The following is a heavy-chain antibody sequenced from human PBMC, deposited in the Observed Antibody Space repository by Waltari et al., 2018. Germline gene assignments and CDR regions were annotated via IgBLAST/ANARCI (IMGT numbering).Heavy chain of an antibody. D-gene: IGHD6-19*01. V-gene: IGHV3-11*01. J-gene: IGHJ4*02. CDR1: GFRFSDDV. CDR3: AREASGWTPHFDN. Sequence: QVQLVESGGGLVKPGGSMRLSCTISGFRFSDDVMTWIRQAPGNGLEWVAYISGNGASTVYADSVKGRFSISRVNAKNSLYLQMNSLRADDTAVYFCAREASGWTPHFDNWGQGTLVTVSS. CDR2: ISGNGAST.